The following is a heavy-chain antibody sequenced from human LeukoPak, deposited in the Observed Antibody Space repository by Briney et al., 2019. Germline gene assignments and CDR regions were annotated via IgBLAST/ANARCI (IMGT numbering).Heavy chain of an antibody. V-gene: IGHV3-15*01. D-gene: IGHD1-26*01. Sequence: GGSLRLSCATSGLTFTNAWMSWFRQAPGKGLEWVGRIKSKTDGGTTDYAAPVKGRFTISRDDSKNTLYLQMNSLKTEDTAVYCCSTDPGEWEPIWGQGTMVTVSS. J-gene: IGHJ3*02. CDR3: STDPGEWEPI. CDR2: IKSKTDGGTT. CDR1: GLTFTNAW.